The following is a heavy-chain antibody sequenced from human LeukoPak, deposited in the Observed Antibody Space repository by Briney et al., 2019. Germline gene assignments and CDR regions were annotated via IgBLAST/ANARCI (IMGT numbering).Heavy chain of an antibody. CDR1: GFTFSNYW. V-gene: IGHV3-7*01. CDR3: ASGRQLGY. CDR2: TKEDGSEK. D-gene: IGHD6-13*01. J-gene: IGHJ4*02. Sequence: GESLRLSCAASGFTFSNYWMSWVRQAPGKGLEWVANTKEDGSEKYYVDSVKGRFTISRDNARNSLYLQMNSLRAEDTAVYYCASGRQLGYWGQGTLVTVSS.